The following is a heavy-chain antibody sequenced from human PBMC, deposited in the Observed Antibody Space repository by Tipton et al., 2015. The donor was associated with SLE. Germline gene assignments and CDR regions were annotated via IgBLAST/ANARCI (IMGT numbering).Heavy chain of an antibody. Sequence: TLSLTCTVSGDSITSGNYYWYWIRQPAGKGLEWVGHIYTSGTTNYNPSLKSRVTISIDTSKNQFSLKLNSVTAADTAVYYCARGASAAGTYLWGQGTLVTVSS. J-gene: IGHJ5*02. CDR1: GDSITSGNYY. D-gene: IGHD6-13*01. CDR2: IYTSGTT. CDR3: ARGASAAGTYL. V-gene: IGHV4-61*09.